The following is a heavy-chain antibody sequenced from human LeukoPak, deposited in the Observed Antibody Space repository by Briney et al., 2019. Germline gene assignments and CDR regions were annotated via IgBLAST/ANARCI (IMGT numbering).Heavy chain of an antibody. Sequence: ASVKVSCKTSGYTFTSYDINWVRQATGQGLEWMGWMNPNSGDAGYTQKFQGRVTMTRNISISTAYMELSSLRSEDTAVYYCAREHYDYVWGNHRYIDYWGQGTLVTVSS. CDR1: GYTFTSYD. D-gene: IGHD3-16*02. V-gene: IGHV1-8*01. CDR3: AREHYDYVWGNHRYIDY. CDR2: MNPNSGDA. J-gene: IGHJ4*02.